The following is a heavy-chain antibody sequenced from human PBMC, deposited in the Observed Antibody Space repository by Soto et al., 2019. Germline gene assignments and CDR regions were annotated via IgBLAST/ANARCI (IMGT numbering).Heavy chain of an antibody. D-gene: IGHD3-22*01. V-gene: IGHV1-69*01. CDR1: GGTFSSYA. J-gene: IGHJ6*02. CDR2: IIPIFGTA. Sequence: QVQLVQSGAEVKKPGSSVKVSCEASGGTFSSYAISWVRQAPGQGLEWMGGIIPIFGTANYAQKFQGRVTITADESTSTAYMELSSLRSEDTAVYYCARDPTPYYYDSSGLYYYYGMDVWGQGTTVTVSS. CDR3: ARDPTPYYYDSSGLYYYYGMDV.